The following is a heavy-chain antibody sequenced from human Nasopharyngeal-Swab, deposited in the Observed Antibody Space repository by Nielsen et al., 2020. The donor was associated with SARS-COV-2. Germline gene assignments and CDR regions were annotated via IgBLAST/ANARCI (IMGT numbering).Heavy chain of an antibody. V-gene: IGHV1-8*01. J-gene: IGHJ6*03. CDR1: GYTFTSYD. D-gene: IGHD5-12*01. Sequence: ASVKVSCKASGYTFTSYDINWVRQATGQGLEWMGWMNPNSGNTGYEQKFQDRVTMTRNTSISTAYMELSSLRSEDTAVYYCARGFIVATIFHYYYYMDVWGKGTTVTVSS. CDR2: MNPNSGNT. CDR3: ARGFIVATIFHYYYYMDV.